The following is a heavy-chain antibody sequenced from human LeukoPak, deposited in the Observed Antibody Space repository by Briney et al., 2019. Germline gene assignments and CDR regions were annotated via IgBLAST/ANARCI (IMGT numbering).Heavy chain of an antibody. V-gene: IGHV6-1*01. CDR1: GDNVFSNSVA. CDR3: ARGAMSAFDY. D-gene: IGHD6-25*01. J-gene: IGHJ4*02. Sequence: SQSLSLTCAISGDNVFSNSVAWNWIRQSPSRGFERLGRIYFRSKWNNHYALSVKSRITINLDTANNHLSLQLNSVTPEDTAVYYCARGAMSAFDYWGQGTLVTVSS. CDR2: IYFRSKWNN.